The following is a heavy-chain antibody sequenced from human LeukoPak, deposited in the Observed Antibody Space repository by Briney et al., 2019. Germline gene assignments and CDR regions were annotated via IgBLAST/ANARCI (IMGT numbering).Heavy chain of an antibody. CDR1: GLTLSTYW. V-gene: IGHV3-74*01. J-gene: IGHJ4*02. CDR2: INTDGTAT. Sequence: GGSLSLPCAVSGLTLSTYWMHWVRRAPGKGLVWVSHINTDGTATTYADSVKGRFTISRDNAKNTLYLQMNSLRAEDTAVYFCVRDSNLYFDYWGQGNLVTVSS. CDR3: VRDSNLYFDY. D-gene: IGHD1-14*01.